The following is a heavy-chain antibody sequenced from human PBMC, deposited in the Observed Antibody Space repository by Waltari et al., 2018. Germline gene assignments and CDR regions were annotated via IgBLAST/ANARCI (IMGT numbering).Heavy chain of an antibody. Sequence: QVTLKESGPALVKPTQTLTLTCSFSGFSLTSSGMRVTWIRQPPGKALEWLARIDWDEDKFYSTSLQTRLTISKDTSKNQVVLTMTNMDPVDTATYYCAHSVGTAMAHVSFDYWGQGTLVTVSS. CDR3: AHSVGTAMAHVSFDY. D-gene: IGHD5-18*01. CDR2: IDWDEDK. V-gene: IGHV2-70*04. J-gene: IGHJ4*02. CDR1: GFSLTSSGMR.